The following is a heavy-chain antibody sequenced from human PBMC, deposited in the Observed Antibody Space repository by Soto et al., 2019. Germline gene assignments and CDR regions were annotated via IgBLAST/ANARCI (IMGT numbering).Heavy chain of an antibody. D-gene: IGHD4-17*01. V-gene: IGHV3-23*01. CDR2: ISGSGGST. J-gene: IGHJ6*02. CDR3: ANGFHDYGDYEVNGMDV. Sequence: GALRLSCAASGFTFSSYAMSWVRQAPGKGLEWVSAISGSGGSTYYADSVKGRFTISRDNSKNTLYLQMNSLRAEDTAVYYRANGFHDYGDYEVNGMDVWGQGTTVTVSS. CDR1: GFTFSSYA.